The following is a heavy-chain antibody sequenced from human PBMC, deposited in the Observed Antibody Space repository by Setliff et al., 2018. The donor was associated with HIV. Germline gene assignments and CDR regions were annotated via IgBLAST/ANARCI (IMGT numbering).Heavy chain of an antibody. CDR2: IYYSGST. V-gene: IGHV4-59*11. Sequence: PSETLSLTCTVSGGSISSHYWSWIRQPPGKGLEWIGYIYYSGSTNYNPSLKSRVTISVDTSKNQFSLKLSSVTAADTAVYYCARDGPLAGYFDSWGQGTLVTVSS. CDR3: ARDGPLAGYFDS. J-gene: IGHJ4*02. D-gene: IGHD3-10*01. CDR1: GGSISSHY.